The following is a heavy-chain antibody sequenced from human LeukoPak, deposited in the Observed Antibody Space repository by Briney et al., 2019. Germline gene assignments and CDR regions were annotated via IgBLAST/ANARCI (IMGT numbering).Heavy chain of an antibody. CDR1: GVSFSGYY. CDR3: ARSWFRITMVRGGDY. J-gene: IGHJ4*02. D-gene: IGHD3-10*01. CDR2: INHSGST. Sequence: SETLSLTCAVYGVSFSGYYWSWIRQPPGKGLEWVGEINHSGSTNYNPTRKSRVTISVDTSKNQFSLKLSSVTAADTAVYYCARSWFRITMVRGGDYWGQGTLVTVSS. V-gene: IGHV4-34*01.